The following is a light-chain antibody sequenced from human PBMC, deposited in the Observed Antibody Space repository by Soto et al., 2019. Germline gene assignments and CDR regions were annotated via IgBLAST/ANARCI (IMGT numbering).Light chain of an antibody. CDR3: QTWGTGIQV. J-gene: IGLJ3*02. CDR1: SGHSSYA. CDR2: LNSDGSH. Sequence: QLVLTQSPSASASLGASVKLTCTLSSGHSSYAIAWRQQQPEKGPRYLMKLNSDGSHSKGDGIPDRFSGSSSGAVRYLTISSLQSEDEADYYCQTWGTGIQVFGGGTKLTVL. V-gene: IGLV4-69*01.